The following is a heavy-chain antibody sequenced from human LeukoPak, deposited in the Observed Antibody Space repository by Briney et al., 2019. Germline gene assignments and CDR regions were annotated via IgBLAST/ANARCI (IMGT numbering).Heavy chain of an antibody. J-gene: IGHJ6*03. D-gene: IGHD6-19*01. CDR2: IKQDGSEK. CDR3: ARVMDDSSGWIGDYYYMDV. Sequence: GGSLRLSCAASGFTFSGYWMTWVRQAPGKGLEWVANIKQDGSEKYYVDSVKGRFTISRDNAKNSLYLQMNSLRAEDTAVYYCARVMDDSSGWIGDYYYMDVWGKGTTVTVSS. V-gene: IGHV3-7*01. CDR1: GFTFSGYW.